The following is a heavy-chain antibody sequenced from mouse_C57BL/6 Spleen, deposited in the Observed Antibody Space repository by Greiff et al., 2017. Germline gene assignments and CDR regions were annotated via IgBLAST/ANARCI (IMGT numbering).Heavy chain of an antibody. V-gene: IGHV5-17*01. D-gene: IGHD2-3*01. Sequence: EVQVVESGGGLVKPGGSLKLSCAASGFTFSDYGMHWVRQAPEKGLEWVAYISSGSSTIYYADKVKGRFTISRDNAKNTLFLQMTSLRSEDTAMYYCARPGGYYVYFDVWGTGTTVTVSS. J-gene: IGHJ1*03. CDR2: ISSGSSTI. CDR1: GFTFSDYG. CDR3: ARPGGYYVYFDV.